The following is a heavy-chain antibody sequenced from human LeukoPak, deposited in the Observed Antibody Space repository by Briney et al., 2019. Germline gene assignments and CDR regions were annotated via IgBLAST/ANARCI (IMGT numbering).Heavy chain of an antibody. CDR2: IIPIFGTA. CDR1: GGTFSSYA. D-gene: IGHD2-21*01. CDR3: ASSKVVVIAMFDY. Sequence: SVKVSCKASGGTFSSYAISWVRQAPGQGLEWMGGIIPIFGTANYAQKFQGKVTITTDESTSTAYMELSSLRSEDTAVYYCASSKVVVIAMFDYWGQGTLVTVS. J-gene: IGHJ4*02. V-gene: IGHV1-69*05.